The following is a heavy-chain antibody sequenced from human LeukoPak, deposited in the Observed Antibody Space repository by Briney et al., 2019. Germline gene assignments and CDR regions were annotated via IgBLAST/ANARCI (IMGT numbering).Heavy chain of an antibody. CDR3: AKVYSSSWEVGDY. J-gene: IGHJ4*02. D-gene: IGHD6-13*01. CDR1: GFTFYSYA. CDR2: IRAGGEDT. Sequence: GGSLRLSCAASGFTFYSYAMSWVRQAPGKGLDWVSAIRAGGEDTFYADSVKGRFTISRDNSKNMLYLQMNSLRAEDTAVYYCAKVYSSSWEVGDYWGQGTLVTVSS. V-gene: IGHV3-23*01.